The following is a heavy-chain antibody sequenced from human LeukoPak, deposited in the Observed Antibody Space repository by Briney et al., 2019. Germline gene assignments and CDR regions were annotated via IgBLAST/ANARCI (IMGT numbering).Heavy chain of an antibody. J-gene: IGHJ4*02. CDR1: GYTFTGYY. CDR3: ARDLEQYDFWSGYYTYY. CDR2: INPNSGGT. D-gene: IGHD3-3*01. V-gene: IGHV1-2*06. Sequence: ASVKVSCKASGYTFTGYYMHWVRQAPGQGLEWMGRINPNSGGTNYAQKFQGRVTMTRDTSISTAYMELSRLRSDDTAVYYCARDLEQYDFWSGYYTYYWGQGTLVTVSS.